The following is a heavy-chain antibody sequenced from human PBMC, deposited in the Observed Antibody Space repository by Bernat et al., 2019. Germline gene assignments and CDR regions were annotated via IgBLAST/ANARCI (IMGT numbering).Heavy chain of an antibody. D-gene: IGHD5-12*01. J-gene: IGHJ4*02. Sequence: EVQLLESGGALVQPGGSLRLSCAASGFTFSNYAISWVRQAPGKGLEWVSAVSGSGGSTYYADSVKGRFTISRDNSKNTLYLQMNSLSAEDTALYYCAKSGTVATYFDYWGQGTLVTVSS. V-gene: IGHV3-23*01. CDR1: GFTFSNYA. CDR2: VSGSGGST. CDR3: AKSGTVATYFDY.